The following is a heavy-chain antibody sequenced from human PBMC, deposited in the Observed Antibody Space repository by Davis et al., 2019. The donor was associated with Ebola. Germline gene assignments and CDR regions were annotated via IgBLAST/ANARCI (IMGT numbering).Heavy chain of an antibody. CDR3: ARASALYNWFDP. D-gene: IGHD2-2*01. V-gene: IGHV1-69*13. CDR1: GGTFSSYA. Sequence: SVKVSCKASGGTFSSYAISWVRQAPGQGLEWMGGIIPIFGTANYAQKFQGRVTITADESTRTAYMELSSLRSEDTAVYYCARASALYNWFDPWGQGTLVTVSS. J-gene: IGHJ5*02. CDR2: IIPIFGTA.